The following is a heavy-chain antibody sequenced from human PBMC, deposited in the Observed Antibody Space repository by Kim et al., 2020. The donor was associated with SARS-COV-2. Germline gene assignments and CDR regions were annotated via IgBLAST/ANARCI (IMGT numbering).Heavy chain of an antibody. CDR3: ARGGRFLITFGGVIVDWYFER. CDR2: INPGGGAT. D-gene: IGHD3-16*02. J-gene: IGHJ2*01. CDR1: GDTFTSYY. Sequence: ASVKVSCKASGDTFTSYYMHWVRQAPGQGLEWIGVINPGGGATTYARKFRGRVTMTRDTSTSTAYMELSSLRSEDTAVYYCARGGRFLITFGGVIVDWYFERGGRGTL. V-gene: IGHV1-46*01.